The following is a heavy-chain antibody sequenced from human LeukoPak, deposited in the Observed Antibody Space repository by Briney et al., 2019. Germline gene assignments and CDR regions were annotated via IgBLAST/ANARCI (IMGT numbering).Heavy chain of an antibody. D-gene: IGHD3-22*01. CDR2: INHSGST. CDR1: GFTFSNAW. J-gene: IGHJ4*02. CDR3: ARHLFRSGYIRN. V-gene: IGHV4-34*01. Sequence: GSLRLSCAAPGFTFSNAWMSWVRQAPGKGLEWIGEINHSGSTNYNPSLKSRVTISVDTSKNQFSLKLSSVTAADTAVYYCARHLFRSGYIRNWGQGTLVTVSS.